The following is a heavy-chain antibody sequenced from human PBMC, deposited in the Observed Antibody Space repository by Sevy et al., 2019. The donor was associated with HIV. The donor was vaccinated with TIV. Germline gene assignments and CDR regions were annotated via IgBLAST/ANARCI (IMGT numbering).Heavy chain of an antibody. Sequence: SETLSLTCAVYGGSFSGYYWSWIRQPPGKGLEWIGEINHSGSTNYNPSLKSRVTISVDTSKNQFSLKLSSVTAADTAVYYCARGSTAPLGSSTSCYDYWGQGTLVTVSS. J-gene: IGHJ4*02. CDR2: INHSGST. CDR1: GGSFSGYY. D-gene: IGHD2-2*01. V-gene: IGHV4-34*01. CDR3: ARGSTAPLGSSTSCYDY.